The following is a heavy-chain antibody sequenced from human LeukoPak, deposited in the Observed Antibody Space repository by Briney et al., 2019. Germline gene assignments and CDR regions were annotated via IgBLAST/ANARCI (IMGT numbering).Heavy chain of an antibody. CDR2: IYYSGST. V-gene: IGHV4-59*01. J-gene: IGHJ4*02. Sequence: PSETLSLTCTVSGGSISSYFWSWLRQPPGKGLEGMGCIYYSGSTNYNPSLKSRGTISVDTSKNQFSLKVSSVTAADTAVYYCARVVPQRISFDYWGPGTLVTVSS. CDR1: GGSISSYF. D-gene: IGHD3-3*02. CDR3: ARVVPQRISFDY.